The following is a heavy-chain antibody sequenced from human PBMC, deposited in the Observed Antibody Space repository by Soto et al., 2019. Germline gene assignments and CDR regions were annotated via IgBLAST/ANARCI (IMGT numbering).Heavy chain of an antibody. Sequence: PGGSLRLSCAASGFTFSSYNMNWVRQAPGKGLEWVSYISSSSSTIYYADSVKGRFTISRDNAKNSLYLQMNSLRAEDTAVYYCASGRGYSGYDDSDVDYWGQGNLVTGSS. J-gene: IGHJ4*02. CDR3: ASGRGYSGYDDSDVDY. V-gene: IGHV3-48*01. CDR2: ISSSSSTI. CDR1: GFTFSSYN. D-gene: IGHD5-12*01.